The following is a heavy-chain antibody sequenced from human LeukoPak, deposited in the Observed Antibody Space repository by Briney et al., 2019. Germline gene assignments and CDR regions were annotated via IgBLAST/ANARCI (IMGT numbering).Heavy chain of an antibody. CDR1: GYTFTGYY. Sequence: ASVKVSCKASGYTFTGYYMYWVRQAPGQGLEWMGWINPNSGGTNYAQKFQGRVTMTRGTSLSTAYMELGRLRSDDTAVYYCAREAVAATLFYFDYWGQGTLVTVSS. D-gene: IGHD2-15*01. J-gene: IGHJ4*02. CDR2: INPNSGGT. CDR3: AREAVAATLFYFDY. V-gene: IGHV1-2*02.